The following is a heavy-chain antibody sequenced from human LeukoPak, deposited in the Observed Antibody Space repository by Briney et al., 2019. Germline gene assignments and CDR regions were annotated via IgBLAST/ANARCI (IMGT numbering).Heavy chain of an antibody. CDR2: IYYSGST. J-gene: IGHJ4*02. CDR1: GGSISSYY. V-gene: IGHV4-59*01. D-gene: IGHD2-2*02. CDR3: ARSVAIIPDY. Sequence: SETLSLTCTVSGGSISSYYWSWLRQPPGKGLEWIGYIYYSGSTNYNPSLKSRVTISVDTSKNQFSLKLSSVTAADTAVYYCARSVAIIPDYWGQGTLVTVSS.